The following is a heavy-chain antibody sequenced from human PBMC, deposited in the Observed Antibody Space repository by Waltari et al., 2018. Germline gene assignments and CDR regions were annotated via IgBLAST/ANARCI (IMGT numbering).Heavy chain of an antibody. CDR2: INAGNGNT. CDR1: GYTFTSYA. J-gene: IGHJ4*02. D-gene: IGHD2-21*01. CDR3: ARDMWYYFDY. Sequence: QVQLVQSGAEVKKPGASVKVSCKASGYTFTSYAMHWVRQAPGQRLEWMGWINAGNGNTKYSQKFQGRVTITRDTSASTAYMELSNLRSEDTAVYYCARDMWYYFDYWGQGTLVTVSS. V-gene: IGHV1-3*01.